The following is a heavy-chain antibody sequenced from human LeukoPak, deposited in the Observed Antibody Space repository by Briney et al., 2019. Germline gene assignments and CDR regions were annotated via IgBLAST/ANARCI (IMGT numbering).Heavy chain of an antibody. CDR2: IYPGDSDT. J-gene: IGHJ5*02. D-gene: IGHD3-3*01. CDR3: ARGRFPNWFDP. CDR1: GSRFTTYW. Sequence: GGSLRISSKGSGSRFTTYWIGWVRPMPGKGLEWVGIIYPGDSDTRYSPSFQGQVTISAHKPIITAYLQWSSLKASDTAMYYCARGRFPNWFDPWGQGTLVTVSS. V-gene: IGHV5-51*04.